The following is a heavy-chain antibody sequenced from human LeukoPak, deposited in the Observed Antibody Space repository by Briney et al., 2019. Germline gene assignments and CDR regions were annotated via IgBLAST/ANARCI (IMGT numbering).Heavy chain of an antibody. Sequence: ASVKVSCKASGYTFTSYGISWVRQAPGQGLEWMGWISAYNGNTNYAQKLQGRVTMTTDTSTSTACMELRSLRSDDTAVYYCARESYDFWSGYRYYFDYWGQGTLVTVSS. V-gene: IGHV1-18*01. CDR2: ISAYNGNT. CDR3: ARESYDFWSGYRYYFDY. D-gene: IGHD3-3*01. CDR1: GYTFTSYG. J-gene: IGHJ4*02.